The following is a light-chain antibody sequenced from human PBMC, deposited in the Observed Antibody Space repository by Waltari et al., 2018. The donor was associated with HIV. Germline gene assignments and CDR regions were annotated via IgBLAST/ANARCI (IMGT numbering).Light chain of an antibody. J-gene: IGLJ3*02. CDR2: DVD. V-gene: IGLV2-11*01. CDR3: SAFVASSSWV. CDR1: ASSLRDTNF. Sequence: SALTQPRSVSGSPGQSVSISCTGAASSLRDTNFVSWYQPHAGRVPRVLILDVDKRPSDVPGRFSASKSGDTASLTISGLQPDDEALYFCSAFVASSSWVFGGGTQL.